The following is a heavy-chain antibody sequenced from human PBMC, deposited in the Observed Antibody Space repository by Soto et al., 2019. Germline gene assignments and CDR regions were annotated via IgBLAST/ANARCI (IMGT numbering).Heavy chain of an antibody. CDR3: ARHTQSGSAPTYYYYYLDV. Sequence: PSETLSLTCTVSGGSISSGGYYWSWIRQHPGKGLEWIGYIYYSGSTYYNPSLKSRVTISVDTSKNQFSLKLSSVTAADTAVYYCARHTQSGSAPTYYYYYLDVWGKGTTVSISS. CDR1: GGSISSGGYY. V-gene: IGHV4-31*03. D-gene: IGHD3-3*01. J-gene: IGHJ6*03. CDR2: IYYSGST.